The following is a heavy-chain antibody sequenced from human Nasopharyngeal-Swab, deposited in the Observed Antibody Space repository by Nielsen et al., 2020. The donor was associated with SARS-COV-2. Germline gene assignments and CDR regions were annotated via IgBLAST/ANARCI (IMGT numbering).Heavy chain of an antibody. Sequence: GESLKISCAASGFTFSSYGMHLVRQAPGKGLEWVAVIWYDGSNKYYADSVKGRFTISRDNSKNTLYLQMNSLRAEDTAVYYCAREKWELGGFDYWGQGTLVTVSS. J-gene: IGHJ4*02. D-gene: IGHD1-26*01. CDR1: GFTFSSYG. CDR3: AREKWELGGFDY. CDR2: IWYDGSNK. V-gene: IGHV3-33*01.